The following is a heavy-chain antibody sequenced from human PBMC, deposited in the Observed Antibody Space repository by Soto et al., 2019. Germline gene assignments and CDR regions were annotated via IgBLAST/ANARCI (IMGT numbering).Heavy chain of an antibody. D-gene: IGHD3-10*01. CDR1: GGSISSSSYY. J-gene: IGHJ4*02. CDR2: IYYSGST. Sequence: SETLSLTCTVPGGSISSSSYYWGWIRQPPGKGLEWIGSIYYSGSTYYNPSLKSRVTISVDTSKNQFSLKLSSVTAADTAVYYCARHYGSGSYWDYWGQGTLVTVSS. CDR3: ARHYGSGSYWDY. V-gene: IGHV4-39*01.